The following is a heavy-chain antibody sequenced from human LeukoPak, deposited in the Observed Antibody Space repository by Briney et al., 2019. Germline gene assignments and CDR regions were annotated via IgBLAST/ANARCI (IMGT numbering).Heavy chain of an antibody. CDR3: ASGGTI. V-gene: IGHV3-21*01. Sequence: GGSLRLSCAASGFTFSSYSMNWVRQAPGKGLEWVSSISSSSSYIHYEDSVKGRFIISRDNAKSSLYLQMNSLRAEDTAVYYCASGGTIWGQGTMVTVSS. CDR2: ISSSSSYI. D-gene: IGHD1-1*01. J-gene: IGHJ3*02. CDR1: GFTFSSYS.